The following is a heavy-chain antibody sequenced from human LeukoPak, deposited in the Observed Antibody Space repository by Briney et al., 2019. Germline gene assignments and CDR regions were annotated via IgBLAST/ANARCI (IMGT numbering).Heavy chain of an antibody. CDR3: ARERI. CDR1: GFTFSSYG. D-gene: IGHD2/OR15-2a*01. J-gene: IGHJ4*02. V-gene: IGHV3-33*01. CDR2: IWYDGSNK. Sequence: PGGSLRLSCAASGFTFSSYGMHWVRQAPGKGLEWVAVIWYDGSNKYYADSVKGRFIISRDISKNTVYLQMNSLRVEDTAVYYCARERIWGQGTLVTVSS.